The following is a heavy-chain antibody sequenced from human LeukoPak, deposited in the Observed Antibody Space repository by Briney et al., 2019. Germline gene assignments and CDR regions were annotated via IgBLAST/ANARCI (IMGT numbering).Heavy chain of an antibody. V-gene: IGHV3-11*01. CDR3: ARDLNDFFDY. Sequence: LSLTCTVSGGSISSYYWSWIRQAPGKGLEWLSYISNSGSPIYYVDSVKGRFTISRDNAKNSLYLQMNSLRAEDTAVYYCARDLNDFFDYWGQGTLVTVSS. CDR1: GGSISSYY. CDR2: ISNSGSPI. J-gene: IGHJ4*02.